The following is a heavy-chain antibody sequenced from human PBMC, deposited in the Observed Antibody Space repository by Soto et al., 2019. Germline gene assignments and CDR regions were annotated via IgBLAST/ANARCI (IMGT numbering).Heavy chain of an antibody. CDR1: GFTFSDYY. D-gene: IGHD6-6*01. CDR2: ISSCVSTL. CDR3: AIQLVRTGAFDI. Sequence: GGSLRLSCAASGFTFSDYYMSWIRQAPGKGLEWVSYISSCVSTLYYADSVKGRFTISRDNAKNSLYLQMNRLRAEDTAVYYCAIQLVRTGAFDIWGQGTMVTVSS. J-gene: IGHJ3*02. V-gene: IGHV3-11*01.